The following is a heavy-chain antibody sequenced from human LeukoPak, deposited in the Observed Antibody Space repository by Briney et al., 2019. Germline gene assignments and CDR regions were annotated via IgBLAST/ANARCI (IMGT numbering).Heavy chain of an antibody. J-gene: IGHJ4*02. CDR2: IWYDGSNK. CDR1: GFTFSSCG. CDR3: AKAGWLRFGYFDY. V-gene: IGHV3-33*06. D-gene: IGHD5-12*01. Sequence: PGGSLRLSCAASGFTFSSCGMHWVRQAPGKGLEWVAVIWYDGSNKYYADSVKGRFTISRDNSKNTLYLQMNSLRAEDTAVYYCAKAGWLRFGYFDYWGQGTLVTVSS.